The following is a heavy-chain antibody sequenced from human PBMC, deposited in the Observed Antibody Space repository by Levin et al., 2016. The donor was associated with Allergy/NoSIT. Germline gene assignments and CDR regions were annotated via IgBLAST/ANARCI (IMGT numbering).Heavy chain of an antibody. CDR1: GGSFNNYA. V-gene: IGHV1-69*13. Sequence: SVKVSCKASGGSFNNYAINWVRQARGQGFQWMGGITPMFGTPYYAQDFKGRVTITADDSSSTAYMELSSLRSEDTAVYYCARNFSKNGLDVWGQGTTVTVSS. J-gene: IGHJ6*02. D-gene: IGHD2/OR15-2a*01. CDR2: ITPMFGTP. CDR3: ARNFSKNGLDV.